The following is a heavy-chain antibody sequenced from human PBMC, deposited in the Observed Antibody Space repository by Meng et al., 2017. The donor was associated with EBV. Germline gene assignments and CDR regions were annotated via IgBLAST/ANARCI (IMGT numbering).Heavy chain of an antibody. D-gene: IGHD6-13*01. J-gene: IGHJ4*02. Sequence: GRWLQAGAEVKNPGSSVKGSCKASGGTFSSYAISWVRQASGQGLEWMGGIIPIFGTANYAQKFQGRVTITADKSTSTAYMELSSLRSEDTAVYYCARAEIAAAGRLDYWGQGTLVTVSS. CDR1: GGTFSSYA. V-gene: IGHV1-69*06. CDR3: ARAEIAAAGRLDY. CDR2: IIPIFGTA.